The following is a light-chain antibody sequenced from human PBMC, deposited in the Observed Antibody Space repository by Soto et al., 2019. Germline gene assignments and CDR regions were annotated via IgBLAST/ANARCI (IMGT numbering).Light chain of an antibody. CDR2: GNT. J-gene: IGLJ2*01. V-gene: IGLV1-40*01. CDR1: ISNIGAGYD. CDR3: QSYDSSLSGPV. Sequence: QSVLTQSPSVSGAPGQRVTISCTGSISNIGAGYDVHWYQQLPGRAPKLLIYGNTNRPSGVPDRFSGSKSGTSVSLAITGLQAEDEADYYCQSYDSSLSGPVFGGGTKLTVL.